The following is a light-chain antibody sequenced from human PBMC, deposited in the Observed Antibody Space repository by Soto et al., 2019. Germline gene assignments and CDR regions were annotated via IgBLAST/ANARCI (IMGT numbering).Light chain of an antibody. J-gene: IGKJ1*01. CDR3: QQHSNWPRT. CDR2: GSS. V-gene: IGKV3-15*01. CDR1: QSVSNN. Sequence: LVMTQSPATLSVSPGERATLSCRASQSVSNNLAWYQQNPGQAPRLLIHGSSTRATGIPARFSGSGSGTEFTLTISGLQSEDFAVYYCQQHSNWPRTFGQGTKVDIK.